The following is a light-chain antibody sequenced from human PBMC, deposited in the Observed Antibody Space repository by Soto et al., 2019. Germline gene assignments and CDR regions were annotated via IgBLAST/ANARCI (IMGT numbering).Light chain of an antibody. V-gene: IGLV2-23*02. J-gene: IGLJ1*01. CDR2: EVS. Sequence: QSVLTQPASVSGSPGQSITISCTGTSSDVGSYNLVSWYQQHPGKAPKLMIYEVSKRPSGVSNRFSGSKSGNTASLTISGLQAEDEADYYCCSYAGSSNLYVFGPGTKVTVL. CDR3: CSYAGSSNLYV. CDR1: SSDVGSYNL.